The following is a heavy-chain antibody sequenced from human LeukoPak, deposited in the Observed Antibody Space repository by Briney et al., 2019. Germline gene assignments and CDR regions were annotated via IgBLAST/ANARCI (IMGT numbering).Heavy chain of an antibody. CDR1: GFTFSSYA. V-gene: IGHV3-23*01. CDR2: ISGSGDST. J-gene: IGHJ4*02. Sequence: PGGSLRLSCAASGFTFSSYAMSWVCQAPGKGLEWVSAISGSGDSTYYADSVKGRFTISRDNSKNTLYLQMNSLRAEDTAVYSCAKGTTATVDRPNDYWGQGTLVTVSS. CDR3: AKGTTATVDRPNDY. D-gene: IGHD1-26*01.